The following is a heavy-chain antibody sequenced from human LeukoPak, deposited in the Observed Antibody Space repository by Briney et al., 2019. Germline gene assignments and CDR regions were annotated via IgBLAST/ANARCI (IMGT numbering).Heavy chain of an antibody. J-gene: IGHJ5*02. CDR3: AADPYYYDSSGYYYAGFDP. CDR2: IAFGSGKT. Sequence: SVKVSCKASAFTFSTTAMQWVRQARGQRLEWIGWIAFGSGKTKYAQKFQERVTITRDMSTSTVYMELSSLRSEDTAVYYCAADPYYYDSSGYYYAGFDPWGQGTLVTVSS. V-gene: IGHV1-58*02. CDR1: AFTFSTTA. D-gene: IGHD3-22*01.